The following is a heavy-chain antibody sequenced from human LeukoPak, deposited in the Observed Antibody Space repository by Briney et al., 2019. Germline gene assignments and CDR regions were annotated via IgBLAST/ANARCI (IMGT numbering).Heavy chain of an antibody. CDR3: AKDLGIAVADHNFDY. V-gene: IGHV3-23*01. J-gene: IGHJ4*02. CDR1: GFTFSSYA. Sequence: GGSLRLSCAASGFTFSSYAMRWVRQAPGKGLEWVSAISGSGGSTYYADSVKGRFTISRDNSKNTLYLQMNSLRAEDTALYYCAKDLGIAVADHNFDYWGQGTLVTVSS. D-gene: IGHD6-19*01. CDR2: ISGSGGST.